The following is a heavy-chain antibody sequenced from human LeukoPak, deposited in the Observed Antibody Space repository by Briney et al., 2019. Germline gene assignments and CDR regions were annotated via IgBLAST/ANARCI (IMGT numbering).Heavy chain of an antibody. CDR2: INTDGSRT. D-gene: IGHD3-10*02. V-gene: IGHV3-74*01. CDR3: ARNRAGWDYVLDY. CDR1: GFTFSTYW. Sequence: GGSLRLSCAASGFTFSTYWMHWVRQAPGKGLVWVSHINTDGSRTTYADSVKGRFTISRDNAKNMVYLQMNSLRAEDTAVYYCARNRAGWDYVLDYWGQGTLVTVSS. J-gene: IGHJ4*02.